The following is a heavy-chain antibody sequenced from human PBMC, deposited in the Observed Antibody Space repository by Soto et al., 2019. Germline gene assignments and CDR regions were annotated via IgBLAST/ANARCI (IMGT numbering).Heavy chain of an antibody. V-gene: IGHV4-59*01. D-gene: IGHD3-22*01. CDR3: ARASNYYDSSGYYPDAFDI. CDR2: IYYSGST. Sequence: SETLSLTCTVPGGSISSYYWSWIRQPPGKGLEWIGYIYYSGSTNYNPSLKSRVTISVDTSKNQFSLKLSSVTAADTAVYYCARASNYYDSSGYYPDAFDIWGQGTMVTVSS. J-gene: IGHJ3*02. CDR1: GGSISSYY.